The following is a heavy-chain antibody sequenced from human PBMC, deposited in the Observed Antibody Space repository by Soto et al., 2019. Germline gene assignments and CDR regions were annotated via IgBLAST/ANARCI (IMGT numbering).Heavy chain of an antibody. CDR3: AVHQSGYFFDD. Sequence: QVQLVQSGAEVKKPGASVKVSCKASGYTFTSYGISWVRHAPGQGLEWMGWISAYNGNTNYAQKLQGRVTMTTETSTSPAYMELRSMRSADTALYYCAVHQSGYFFDDWGQGNLVTVSS. CDR1: GYTFTSYG. J-gene: IGHJ4*02. D-gene: IGHD2-2*01. V-gene: IGHV1-18*01. CDR2: ISAYNGNT.